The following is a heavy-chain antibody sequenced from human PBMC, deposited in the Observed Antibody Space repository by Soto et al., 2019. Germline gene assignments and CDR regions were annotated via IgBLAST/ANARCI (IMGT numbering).Heavy chain of an antibody. V-gene: IGHV3-21*01. CDR2: ISSSSSYI. Sequence: WISQEQGQGLEWVSSISSSSSYIYYADSLKGRFTISRDNAKNSLYLQMNSLRAEDTAVYYYAVRDGHAAFEILGQGTMVT. D-gene: IGHD4-17*01. J-gene: IGHJ3*02. CDR3: AVRDGHAAFEI.